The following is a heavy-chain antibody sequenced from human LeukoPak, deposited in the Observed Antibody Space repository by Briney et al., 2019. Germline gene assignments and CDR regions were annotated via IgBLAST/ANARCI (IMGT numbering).Heavy chain of an antibody. CDR1: GFTFSDYY. J-gene: IGHJ3*02. Sequence: GGSLRLSCAASGFTFSDYYMSWIRQAPGKGLEWVSYISSSGSTIYYADSVKGRFTISRDNAKNSLYLQMNSLRAEDTAVYYCARAGYSSVVDAFDIWGQGTMVTVSS. D-gene: IGHD6-19*01. CDR2: ISSSGSTI. CDR3: ARAGYSSVVDAFDI. V-gene: IGHV3-11*01.